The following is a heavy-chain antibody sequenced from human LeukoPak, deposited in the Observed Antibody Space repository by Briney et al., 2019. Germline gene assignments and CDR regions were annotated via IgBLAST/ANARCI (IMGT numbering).Heavy chain of an antibody. Sequence: GGSLRLSCAASGFTFDDYAMHWVRQAPGKGLEWVSGISWNSGSIGYADSVKGRFTISRDNAKNSLYLQMNGLRAEDMALYYCAKDRSSHSSSWYYFDYWGQGTLVTVSS. J-gene: IGHJ4*02. V-gene: IGHV3-9*03. CDR1: GFTFDDYA. CDR2: ISWNSGSI. D-gene: IGHD6-13*01. CDR3: AKDRSSHSSSWYYFDY.